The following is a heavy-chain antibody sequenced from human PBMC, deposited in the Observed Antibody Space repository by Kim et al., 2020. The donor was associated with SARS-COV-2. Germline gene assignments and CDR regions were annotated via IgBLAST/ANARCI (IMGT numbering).Heavy chain of an antibody. CDR2: HYSGGT. Sequence: HYSGGTNSTPSLKSRVTISVDTSKNQFSLNLNSVTAADTAVYYCARHADYWGQGTLVTVSS. J-gene: IGHJ4*02. V-gene: IGHV4-39*01. CDR3: ARHADY.